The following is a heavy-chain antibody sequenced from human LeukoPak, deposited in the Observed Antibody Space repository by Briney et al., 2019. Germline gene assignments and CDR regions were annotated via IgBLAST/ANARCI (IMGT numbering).Heavy chain of an antibody. CDR2: IYSGGGT. Sequence: GGSLRLSCAASGFTVSSNYMSWVRQAPGKGLEWLSVIYSGGGTYYADSVKGRFTISRDNSKNTLYLQMNSLRAEDTAVYYCTTKRGYSYGYADWGQGTLVTVSS. V-gene: IGHV3-66*01. D-gene: IGHD5-18*01. J-gene: IGHJ4*02. CDR1: GFTVSSNY. CDR3: TTKRGYSYGYAD.